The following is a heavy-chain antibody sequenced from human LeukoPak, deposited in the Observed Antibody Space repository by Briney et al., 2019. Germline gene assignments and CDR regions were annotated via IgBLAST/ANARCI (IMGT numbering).Heavy chain of an antibody. J-gene: IGHJ5*02. CDR1: GGSIRNSSFY. CDR2: IYYSGST. Sequence: PSETLSLTCTVSGGSIRNSSFYWGWIRQPPGKGLEWIGSIYYSGSTYYNPSLKTRVTMSVDTPKHQFSLKLSSVTATDTAMYFCATQSRDYYDSGSYYNWFDPWGQGTLVTVSS. V-gene: IGHV4-39*01. CDR3: ATQSRDYYDSGSYYNWFDP. D-gene: IGHD3-10*01.